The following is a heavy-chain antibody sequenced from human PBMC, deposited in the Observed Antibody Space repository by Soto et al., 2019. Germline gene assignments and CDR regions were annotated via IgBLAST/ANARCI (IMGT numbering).Heavy chain of an antibody. CDR2: ISHSSSYK. CDR3: ARDLRRQWLVAFDY. J-gene: IGHJ4*02. D-gene: IGHD6-19*01. Sequence: PGGSLRLSCETSGFSLNNYSMNWVRQAPGKGLEWISSISHSSSYKYYADSVKGRFTISRDNTKNSLYLQMNSLRAEDTALYYCARDLRRQWLVAFDYWGQGTLVTVSS. CDR1: GFSLNNYS. V-gene: IGHV3-21*01.